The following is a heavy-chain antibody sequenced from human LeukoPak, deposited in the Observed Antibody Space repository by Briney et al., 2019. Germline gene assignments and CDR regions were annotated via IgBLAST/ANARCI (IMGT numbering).Heavy chain of an antibody. V-gene: IGHV4-59*12. CDR1: GGSISSYY. CDR2: IYYSGST. Sequence: KTSETLSLTCTVSGGSISSYYWSWIRQPPGKGLEWIGYIYYSGSTNYNPSLKSRVTISVDRSKNQFSLKLSSVTAADTAVYYCARDTAGQNAFDIWGQGTMVTVSS. J-gene: IGHJ3*02. CDR3: ARDTAGQNAFDI.